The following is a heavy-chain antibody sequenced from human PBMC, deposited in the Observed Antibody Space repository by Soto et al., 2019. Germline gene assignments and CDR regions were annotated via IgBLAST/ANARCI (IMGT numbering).Heavy chain of an antibody. CDR1: GFTFSSYG. V-gene: IGHV3-33*01. CDR2: IWYDGSNK. D-gene: IGHD6-19*01. Sequence: GGSLRLSCAASGFTFSSYGMHWVRQAPGKGLEWVAVIWYDGSNKYYADSVKGRFTISRDNSKNTLYLQMNSLRAEDTAVYYCARDRGFAQQWLVQGYYYYYGMDVWGQGTTVTVSS. CDR3: ARDRGFAQQWLVQGYYYYYGMDV. J-gene: IGHJ6*02.